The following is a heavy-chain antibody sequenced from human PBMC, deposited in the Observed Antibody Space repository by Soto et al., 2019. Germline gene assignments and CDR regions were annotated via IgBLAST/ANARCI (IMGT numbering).Heavy chain of an antibody. Sequence: LSLTCAVYGGSFSGYYWRWIRQPPGKGLEWIGENNHSGSTNYNPSLKSRVTISVETSKNQFSLKLSSLTAAYTALYYCASFKINCSGGSCYPNWGQGTLVTVSS. CDR3: ASFKINCSGGSCYPN. V-gene: IGHV4-34*01. CDR1: GGSFSGYY. D-gene: IGHD2-15*01. CDR2: NNHSGST. J-gene: IGHJ4*02.